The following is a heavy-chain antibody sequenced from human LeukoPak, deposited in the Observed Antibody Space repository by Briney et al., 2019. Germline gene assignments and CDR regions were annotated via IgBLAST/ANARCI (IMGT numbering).Heavy chain of an antibody. CDR2: ISGSGGST. Sequence: GGSLRLSCAASGFTFSSYAMSWVRQAPGKGLEWVSAISGSGGSTYYADSVKGRFTISRDNSKNTLYLQMNSLRAEDTAVYYCAKGITMVRGVLPSDYWGQGTLVTVSS. CDR1: GFTFSSYA. J-gene: IGHJ4*02. D-gene: IGHD3-10*01. CDR3: AKGITMVRGVLPSDY. V-gene: IGHV3-23*01.